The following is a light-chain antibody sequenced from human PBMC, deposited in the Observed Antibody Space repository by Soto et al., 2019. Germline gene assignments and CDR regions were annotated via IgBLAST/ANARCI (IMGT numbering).Light chain of an antibody. Sequence: QSALTQPPSVSGAPGQRVTISCTGSSSNIGAGYDVHWYQQLPGTVPKLLIYGNSNRPSGVPDRFSVSKSGTSASLAITGLQAEDEADYYCHSYDSSLSGSVFGGGTKLTVL. V-gene: IGLV1-40*01. J-gene: IGLJ3*02. CDR1: SSNIGAGYD. CDR2: GNS. CDR3: HSYDSSLSGSV.